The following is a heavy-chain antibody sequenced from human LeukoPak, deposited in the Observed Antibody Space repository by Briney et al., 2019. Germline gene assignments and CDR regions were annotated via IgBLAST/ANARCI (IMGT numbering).Heavy chain of an antibody. CDR1: GGSLTGNF. CDR2: INHRGTT. J-gene: IGHJ4*02. D-gene: IGHD3/OR15-3a*01. Sequence: PSETLSLTCAVYGGSLTGNFWTWIRQPPGKGLEWVGQINHRGTTNYNPSLKSRVTISADTSKNQFSLKLTSVTAADTAIYFCARGNAAMIYWGQGTPVTVSS. V-gene: IGHV4-34*01. CDR3: ARGNAAMIY.